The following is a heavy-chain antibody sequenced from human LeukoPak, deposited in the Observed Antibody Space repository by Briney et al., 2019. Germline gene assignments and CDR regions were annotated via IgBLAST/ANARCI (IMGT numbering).Heavy chain of an antibody. J-gene: IGHJ4*02. CDR2: ISGSGGST. CDR3: AKDPTYYYDSSGYSYFDY. V-gene: IGHV3-23*01. Sequence: QPGGSLRLSCAASGFTFSSYAMSWVRQAPGKGLEWVSAISGSGGSTYYADSVKGRFTISRDNSKNTLYLQMNSLRAEDTAVYYCAKDPTYYYDSSGYSYFDYWGQGTLVTVSS. CDR1: GFTFSSYA. D-gene: IGHD3-22*01.